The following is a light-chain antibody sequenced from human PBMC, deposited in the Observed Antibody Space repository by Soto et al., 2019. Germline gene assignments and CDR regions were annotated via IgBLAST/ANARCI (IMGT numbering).Light chain of an antibody. CDR2: GSR. J-gene: IGLJ1*01. CDR1: TSNGGAGYD. CDR3: QSYDINLGGYG. Sequence: QSLLTPPPSVSGAPGHGVTISCTGSTSNGGAGYDVHWYQQLPGTDPKLLTFGSRNRPSGIPDRISATKSATSASLPISVLQPEDEAEYYCQSYDINLGGYGCGTESKVT. V-gene: IGLV1-40*01.